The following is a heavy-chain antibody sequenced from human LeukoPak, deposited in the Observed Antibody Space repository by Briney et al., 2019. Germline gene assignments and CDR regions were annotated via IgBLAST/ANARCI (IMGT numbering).Heavy chain of an antibody. J-gene: IGHJ4*02. CDR2: INAGNGNT. V-gene: IGHV1-3*01. Sequence: ASVEVSCKASGYTFTSYAMHWVGQAPGQRLEWMGWINAGNGNTKYSQKFQGRVTITRDTSTSTVYMELSSLRSEDTAVYYCARDQRLWGSMFFDYWGQGTLVTVSS. D-gene: IGHD7-27*01. CDR3: ARDQRLWGSMFFDY. CDR1: GYTFTSYA.